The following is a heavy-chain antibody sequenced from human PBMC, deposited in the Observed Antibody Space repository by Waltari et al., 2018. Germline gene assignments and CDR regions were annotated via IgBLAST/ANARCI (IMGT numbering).Heavy chain of an antibody. D-gene: IGHD3-3*01. V-gene: IGHV4-38-2*01. CDR2: IYHSGSN. CDR1: AYSIPSAYC. J-gene: IGHJ4*02. Sequence: QLQLQDSGPGLVKPSETLSLTVAVSAYSIPSAYCAGCLRHPPGKGLEGIGSIYHSGSNYYNPSFKSRVTISVETSKNQFFLKLSTVTAADTAVYYCGRSAYYDFWSGYSDYWGQGTLVTVSS. CDR3: GRSAYYDFWSGYSDY.